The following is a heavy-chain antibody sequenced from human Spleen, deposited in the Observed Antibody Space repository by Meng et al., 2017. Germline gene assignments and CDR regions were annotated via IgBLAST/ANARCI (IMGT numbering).Heavy chain of an antibody. V-gene: IGHV3-74*01. D-gene: IGHD1-1*01. CDR2: IKTAGSTT. J-gene: IGHJ1*01. CDR3: TNDRLNH. CDR1: GFTFSGLW. Sequence: EGTLVGAGCGIGQPGGSLHLSGAAAGFTFSGLWMHGVRQAPGKGLVCVSRIKTAGSTTTYADSVKGRFTISRDNAKNTLYLQMNSLRAEDTAVYYCTNDRLNHWGQGTLVTVSS.